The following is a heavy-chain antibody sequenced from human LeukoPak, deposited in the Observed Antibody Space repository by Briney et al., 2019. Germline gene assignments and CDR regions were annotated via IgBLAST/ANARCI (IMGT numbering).Heavy chain of an antibody. D-gene: IGHD3-10*01. J-gene: IGHJ4*02. Sequence: PGGSLRLSCVVSGFNFDNFARHWVRQPLGKGLEWVSAISGSGGSTYYADSVKGRFTISRDNSKNTLYLQMNSLRAEDTAVYYCARKRVPMVRGVIDYWGQGTLVTVSS. CDR1: GFNFDNFA. CDR3: ARKRVPMVRGVIDY. CDR2: ISGSGGST. V-gene: IGHV3-23*01.